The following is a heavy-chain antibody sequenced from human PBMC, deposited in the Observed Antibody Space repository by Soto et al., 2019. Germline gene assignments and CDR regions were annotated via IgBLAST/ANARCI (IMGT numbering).Heavy chain of an antibody. J-gene: IGHJ6*02. D-gene: IGHD5-12*01. Sequence: LRLSCAASGFTFSSYAMSWVRQAPGKGLEWVSAISGSGGSTYYADSVKGRFTISRDNSKNTLYLQMNSLRAEDTAVYYCAKDLFSGYDTGYGMDVWGQGTTVTVS. CDR1: GFTFSSYA. CDR3: AKDLFSGYDTGYGMDV. V-gene: IGHV3-23*01. CDR2: ISGSGGST.